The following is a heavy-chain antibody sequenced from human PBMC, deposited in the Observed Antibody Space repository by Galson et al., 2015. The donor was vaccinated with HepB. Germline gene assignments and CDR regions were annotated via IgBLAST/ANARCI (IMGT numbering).Heavy chain of an antibody. D-gene: IGHD3-22*01. CDR2: MNPNSGNT. CDR1: GYTLTSYD. CDR3: ARGLMAYDSSPN. Sequence: SVKVSCKASGYTLTSYDINWVRQATGQGLEWMGWMNPNSGNTGYAQKFQGRVTMTRNTSISTAYMELSSLRSEDTAVYYCARGLMAYDSSPNWGQGTLVTVSS. V-gene: IGHV1-8*01. J-gene: IGHJ4*02.